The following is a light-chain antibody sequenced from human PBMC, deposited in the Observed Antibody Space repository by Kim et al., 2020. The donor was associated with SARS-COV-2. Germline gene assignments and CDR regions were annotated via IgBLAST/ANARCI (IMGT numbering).Light chain of an antibody. CDR3: QQYNTYSVT. CDR1: QSISGW. V-gene: IGKV1-5*03. J-gene: IGKJ1*01. CDR2: GAS. Sequence: ASVGDRVTITCRASQSISGWLAWYQQKPGRAPNLLISGASTLASGVPSRFSGSGSGTEFALTISSLQPDDFATYYCQQYNTYSVTFGQGTKVDIK.